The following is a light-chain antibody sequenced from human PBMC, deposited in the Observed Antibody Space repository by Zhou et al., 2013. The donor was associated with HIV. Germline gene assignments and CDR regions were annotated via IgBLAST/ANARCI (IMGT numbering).Light chain of an antibody. V-gene: IGKV1-9*01. Sequence: DIQLTQSPSFLSASVGDRVTITCRASQGIKNNLAWYQQEPGKAPKLLIYTASTLQSGVPSRFSGSGSGTEFTLTISSLQPEDFATYYCQQYGNYPYTFGPGDQAGDQT. CDR2: TAS. J-gene: IGKJ2*01. CDR1: QGIKNN. CDR3: QQYGNYPYT.